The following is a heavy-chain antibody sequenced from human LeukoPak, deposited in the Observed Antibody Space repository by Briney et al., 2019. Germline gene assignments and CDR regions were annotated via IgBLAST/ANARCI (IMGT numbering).Heavy chain of an antibody. CDR3: ARPGNLEPWTFHY. J-gene: IGHJ4*02. CDR1: GGSISSSSYY. V-gene: IGHV4-39*01. CDR2: IYYSGST. Sequence: SETLSLTCTVSGGSISSSSYYWGWIRQPPGKGLEWIGSIYYSGSTYYNPSLKSRVTISVDTSKNQFSLKLSSVTAADTAVYYCARPGNLEPWTFHYWGQGTLVTVSS. D-gene: IGHD1-14*01.